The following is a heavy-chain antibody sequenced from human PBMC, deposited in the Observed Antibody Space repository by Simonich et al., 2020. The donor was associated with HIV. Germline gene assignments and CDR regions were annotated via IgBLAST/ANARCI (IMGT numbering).Heavy chain of an antibody. V-gene: IGHV1-18*01. CDR3: AREGTGTRYSFDL. CDR1: GYSVTTYV. Sequence: QVQLVQSGNEVKKPGASVKVSCKASGYSVTTYVISWMRKAPGQGLEWMGWITPYNGNKKFEQKCQGRVTMTTDTSTNTAYMELRSLRSDDTAVYYCAREGTGTRYSFDLWGQGTLVTVSS. J-gene: IGHJ5*02. D-gene: IGHD1-1*01. CDR2: ITPYNGNK.